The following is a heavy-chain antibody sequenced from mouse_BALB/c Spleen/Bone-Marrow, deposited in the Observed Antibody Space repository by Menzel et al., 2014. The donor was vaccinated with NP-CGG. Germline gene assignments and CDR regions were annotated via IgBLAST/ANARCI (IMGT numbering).Heavy chain of an antibody. CDR3: ARSGSYYYGAYWYFDV. CDR1: GYTFTSYD. J-gene: IGHJ1*01. CDR2: IYPGDGST. Sequence: VQGVESGPELVEPGALVKISCRASGYTFTSYDINWVKQRPGQGLEWIGWIYPGDGSTMYNEKFKGKATLTADKSSSTAYMQLSSLTSEISAVYFCARSGSYYYGAYWYFDVWGAGTTVTVSS. D-gene: IGHD1-1*01. V-gene: IGHV1S56*01.